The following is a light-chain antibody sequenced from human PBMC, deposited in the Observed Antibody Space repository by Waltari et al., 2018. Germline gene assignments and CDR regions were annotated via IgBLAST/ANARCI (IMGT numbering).Light chain of an antibody. V-gene: IGLV2-11*01. CDR3: CSHAGSYTWV. CDR2: DVT. Sequence: QSALTQSRPVSGSPGQSLTISCPGTNIDAGNYNYVPWYQQHPGKSPKLMLYDVTKRPAGVPRCFSGSKSGNTAPLTISGLQAEDEGYFYCCSHAGSYTWVFGGGTKVTVL. CDR1: NIDAGNYNY. J-gene: IGLJ3*02.